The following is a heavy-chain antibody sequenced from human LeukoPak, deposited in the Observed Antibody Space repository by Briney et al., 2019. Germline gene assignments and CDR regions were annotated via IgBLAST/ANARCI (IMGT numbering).Heavy chain of an antibody. Sequence: GGSLRLSCAASGSTFDDYGMSWVRQAPGKGLEWVSGINWNGGSTGYADSVKGRFTISRDNAKNSLYLQMNSLRAEDTALYYCARGHEALAVAGTEAFVYWGQGTLVTVSS. D-gene: IGHD6-19*01. V-gene: IGHV3-20*04. CDR1: GSTFDDYG. CDR3: ARGHEALAVAGTEAFVY. CDR2: INWNGGST. J-gene: IGHJ4*02.